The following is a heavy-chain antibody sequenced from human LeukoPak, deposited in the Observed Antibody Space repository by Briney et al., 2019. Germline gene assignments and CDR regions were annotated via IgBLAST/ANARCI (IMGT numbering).Heavy chain of an antibody. D-gene: IGHD3-10*01. V-gene: IGHV1-8*01. CDR2: ITPANAKT. CDR1: GYTFTSYD. CDR3: ARRGRPADY. Sequence: ASVKVSCKASGYTFTSYDFYWVRQATGQGLEWMGWITPANAKTGYAQKFQGRLTITRNTSISTVYMELSTLRSEDTAVYYCARRGRPADYWGQGTLVTVSS. J-gene: IGHJ4*02.